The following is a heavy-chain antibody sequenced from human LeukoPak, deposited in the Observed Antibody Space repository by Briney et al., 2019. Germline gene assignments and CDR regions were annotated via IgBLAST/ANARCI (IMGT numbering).Heavy chain of an antibody. J-gene: IGHJ4*02. CDR1: GGSIRSSYYY. Sequence: PSETLSLTCTVSGGSIRSSYYYWGWIRQPPGKGLEWIGSIYDSGSTYYNPSLKSRVTISVDTSKNQFSLKLNSVTAADTAVYYCARGGRNYDFWSGYPEEGLDYWGQGTLVTVSS. CDR2: IYDSGST. V-gene: IGHV4-39*01. CDR3: ARGGRNYDFWSGYPEEGLDY. D-gene: IGHD3-3*01.